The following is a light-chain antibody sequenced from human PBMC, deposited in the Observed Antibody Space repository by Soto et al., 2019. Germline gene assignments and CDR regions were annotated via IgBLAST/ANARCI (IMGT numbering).Light chain of an antibody. CDR2: AAS. Sequence: DIQLTQSPSFLSASVGDRVTITCRASQAISSSLAWYQQKPGNAPKLLIYAASTLQSGVPSRFSGSGSGTEFTLTISSLQPEDFATYYCQHLSGFSFTFGPGTKVDIK. CDR1: QAISSS. J-gene: IGKJ3*01. V-gene: IGKV1-9*01. CDR3: QHLSGFSFT.